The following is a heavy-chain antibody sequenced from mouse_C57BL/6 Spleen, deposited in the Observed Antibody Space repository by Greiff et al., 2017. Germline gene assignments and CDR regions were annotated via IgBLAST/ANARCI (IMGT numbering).Heavy chain of an antibody. CDR2: IHPNSGST. J-gene: IGHJ2*01. V-gene: IGHV1-64*01. CDR1: GYTFTSYW. CDR3: AREGYDGYYSDY. D-gene: IGHD2-3*01. Sequence: QVQLQQPGAELVKPGASVKLSCKASGYTFTSYWMHWVKQRPGQGLEWIGMIHPNSGSTNYNEKFKSKATLTVDKSSSTAYMQLSSLTSEDSAVYYCAREGYDGYYSDYWGQGTTRTVSS.